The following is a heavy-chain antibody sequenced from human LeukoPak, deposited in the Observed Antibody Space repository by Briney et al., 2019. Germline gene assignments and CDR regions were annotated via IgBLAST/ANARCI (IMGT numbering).Heavy chain of an antibody. CDR1: GFTFDDYA. CDR3: ARGATYAYYQDY. Sequence: GGSLRLSCAASGFTFDDYAMHWVHQAPGKGLVWVSRIKYDASSTSYADSVKGRFTISRDNAKNTLYLQMNSLRAEDTAVYYCARGATYAYYQDYWGQGTLVTVSS. V-gene: IGHV3-74*01. CDR2: IKYDASST. J-gene: IGHJ4*02. D-gene: IGHD1-26*01.